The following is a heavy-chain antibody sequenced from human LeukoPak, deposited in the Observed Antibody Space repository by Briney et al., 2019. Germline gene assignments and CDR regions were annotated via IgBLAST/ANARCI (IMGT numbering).Heavy chain of an antibody. D-gene: IGHD4-17*01. V-gene: IGHV4-59*11. CDR2: IYYSGST. CDR1: GGSISSHY. J-gene: IGHJ6*02. Sequence: SETLSLTCTVSGGSISSHYWSWIRQPPGKGLEWIGYIYYSGSTNYNPSLKSRVTISVDTSKGQFSLKLSSVTAADTAVYYCASPSRYGDGMDVWGQGTTVTVSS. CDR3: ASPSRYGDGMDV.